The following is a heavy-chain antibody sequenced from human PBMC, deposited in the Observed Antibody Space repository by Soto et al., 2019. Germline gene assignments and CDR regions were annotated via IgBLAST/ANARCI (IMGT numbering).Heavy chain of an antibody. J-gene: IGHJ5*02. CDR2: ISSSSSTI. Sequence: PGGSLRLSCAASGFTFSSYSMNWVRQAPGKGLEWVSYISSSSSTIYYADSVKGRFTISRDNAKNSLYLQMNSLRAEDTAVYYCARDGWPEYCSGGSCYPNWFDPWGQGTLVTSPQ. CDR3: ARDGWPEYCSGGSCYPNWFDP. CDR1: GFTFSSYS. V-gene: IGHV3-48*01. D-gene: IGHD2-15*01.